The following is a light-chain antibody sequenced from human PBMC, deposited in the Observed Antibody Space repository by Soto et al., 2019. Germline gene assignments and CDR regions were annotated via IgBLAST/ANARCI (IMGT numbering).Light chain of an antibody. Sequence: EMVFTQSPGTLSLSPGERATLSCRASQSVSSSYLAWYQQKPGQAPRLIIYGAYSRATGIPDRFSGSGSGTDFTLTISSLETEDLAVYYCQHRSNWPSWTCGAGTKVDIK. CDR2: GAY. J-gene: IGKJ1*01. CDR3: QHRSNWPSWT. CDR1: QSVSSSY. V-gene: IGKV3D-20*02.